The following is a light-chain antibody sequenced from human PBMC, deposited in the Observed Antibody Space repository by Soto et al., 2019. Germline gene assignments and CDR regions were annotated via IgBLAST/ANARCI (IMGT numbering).Light chain of an antibody. CDR1: SSDVGGYDH. CDR2: EVS. J-gene: IGLJ1*01. CDR3: SSYTSSSTLV. Sequence: QSVLTQPASVSGSPGQSITISCTGTSSDVGGYDHVSWYQQYSGKAPKLMIYEVSNRPSGVSNRFSGSKSGNTASLTISGLQAGDEADYYCSSYTSSSTLVFGTGTKVTVL. V-gene: IGLV2-14*01.